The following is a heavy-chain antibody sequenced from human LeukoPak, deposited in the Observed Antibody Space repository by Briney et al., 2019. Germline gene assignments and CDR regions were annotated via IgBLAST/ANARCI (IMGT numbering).Heavy chain of an antibody. CDR3: AKDLDHGDIVVVPAAIPPDY. Sequence: PGGSLRLSCAASGFTFSSYAMSWVRQAPGKGLEWVSAISGSGGSTYYADSVKGRFTISRDSSKNTLYLQMNSLRAEDTAVYYCAKDLDHGDIVVVPAAIPPDYWGQGTLVTVSS. CDR1: GFTFSSYA. CDR2: ISGSGGST. J-gene: IGHJ4*02. D-gene: IGHD2-2*02. V-gene: IGHV3-23*01.